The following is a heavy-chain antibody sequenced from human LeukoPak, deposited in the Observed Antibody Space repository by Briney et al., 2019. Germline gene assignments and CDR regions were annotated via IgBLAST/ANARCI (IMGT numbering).Heavy chain of an antibody. Sequence: GASVKVSCKASGYTFTSYAMHWVRQAPGQRLEWMGWINAGNGNTKYSQKFQGRVTITRDTSASTAYMELSSLRPEDTAVYYCARVADSSGWYYFDYWGQGTLVTVSS. J-gene: IGHJ4*02. CDR3: ARVADSSGWYYFDY. CDR1: GYTFTSYA. CDR2: INAGNGNT. D-gene: IGHD6-19*01. V-gene: IGHV1-3*01.